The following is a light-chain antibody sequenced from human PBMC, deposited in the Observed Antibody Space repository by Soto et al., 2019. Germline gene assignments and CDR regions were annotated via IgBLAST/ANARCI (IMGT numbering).Light chain of an antibody. CDR1: SSDVGGYIY. J-gene: IGLJ1*01. V-gene: IGLV2-11*01. Sequence: VLTQPRSVSGSPGQSVTISCTGSSSDVGGYIYVSWYQQHPGKAPKLMVYDVTKRPSGVPARFSGSKSGNTASLTISGLQADDEADYYCSSYAGSYILGVFGTGTKVTVL. CDR3: SSYAGSYILGV. CDR2: DVT.